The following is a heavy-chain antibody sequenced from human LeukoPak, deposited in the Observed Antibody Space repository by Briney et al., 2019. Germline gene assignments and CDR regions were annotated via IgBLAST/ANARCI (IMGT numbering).Heavy chain of an antibody. D-gene: IGHD2-15*01. CDR2: INPSGGST. CDR1: GYTFTSYY. J-gene: IGHJ4*02. V-gene: IGHV1-46*01. Sequence: ASVKVSCKASGYTFTSYYMHWVRQAPGQGLEWMGIINPSGGSTSYAQKFQGRVTMTRDTSTSTVYMELSSLRSEDTAVYYCAVTGIQGYCSGGSCRYYFDYWGQGTLVTVSS. CDR3: AVTGIQGYCSGGSCRYYFDY.